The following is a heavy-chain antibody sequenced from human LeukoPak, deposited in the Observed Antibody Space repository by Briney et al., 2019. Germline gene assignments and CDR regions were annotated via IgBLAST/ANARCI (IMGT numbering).Heavy chain of an antibody. CDR1: GGSISSYY. J-gene: IGHJ4*02. CDR2: IYYSGST. Sequence: SEILSLTCTVSGGSISSYYWSWIRQPPGKGLEWIGYIYYSGSTNYNPSLKSRVTISVDTSKNQFSLKLSSVTAADTAVYYCAREFVPAAIFDYWGQGTLVTVSS. CDR3: AREFVPAAIFDY. D-gene: IGHD2-2*02. V-gene: IGHV4-59*01.